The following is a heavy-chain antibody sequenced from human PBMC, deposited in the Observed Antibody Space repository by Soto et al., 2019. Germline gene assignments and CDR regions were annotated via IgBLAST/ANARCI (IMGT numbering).Heavy chain of an antibody. V-gene: IGHV4-39*01. J-gene: IGHJ6*03. D-gene: IGHD3-3*01. Sequence: PSETLSLTCTVSGGSISSSSYYWGWIRQPPGKGLEWIGSIYYSGSTYYNPSLKSRVTISVDTSKNQFSLKLSSVTAADTAVYYFARHVYDFWSGDYYYYMDVWGKGTTVTVSS. CDR2: IYYSGST. CDR1: GGSISSSSYY. CDR3: ARHVYDFWSGDYYYYMDV.